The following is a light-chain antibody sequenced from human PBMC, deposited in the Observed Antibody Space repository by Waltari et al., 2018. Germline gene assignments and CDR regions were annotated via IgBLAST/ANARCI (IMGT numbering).Light chain of an antibody. CDR2: KAS. J-gene: IGKJ2*01. CDR1: QSISSW. V-gene: IGKV1-5*03. CDR3: QQYTSYSPYT. Sequence: DIQMTQSPSTLSASVGDRVTITCRASQSISSWLAWYKQKPGKAPQLLIYKASTVESVVPSRFSGSGSVTEFTLTISSLQPDDFVTYYCQQYTSYSPYTFGQGTKLEIK.